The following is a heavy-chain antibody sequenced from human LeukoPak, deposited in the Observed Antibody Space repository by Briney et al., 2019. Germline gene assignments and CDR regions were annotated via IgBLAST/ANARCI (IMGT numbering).Heavy chain of an antibody. Sequence: SETLSLTCTVSGGAISSYYWTWFRQPPGKGLEWIGYIYYTGSTNYNPSLDSRVTISVDMSKNQVSLNLKYVTAADTAVYYCARGYFDWSLDNWGRGTLVTVSS. V-gene: IGHV4-59*01. CDR3: ARGYFDWSLDN. CDR2: IYYTGST. D-gene: IGHD3-9*01. J-gene: IGHJ4*02. CDR1: GGAISSYY.